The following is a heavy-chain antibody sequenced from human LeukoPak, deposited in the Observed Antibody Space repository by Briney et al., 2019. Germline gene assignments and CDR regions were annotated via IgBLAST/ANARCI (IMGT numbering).Heavy chain of an antibody. CDR1: GYTFTSYY. V-gene: IGHV1-46*01. CDR3: ARDPSGSHIPEYYFDY. Sequence: ASVTVSCKASGYTFTSYYMHWVRQAPGQGLEWMGIINPSGGSTSYAQKFQGRVTMTRDMSTSTVYMELSSLRSEDTAVYYCARDPSGSHIPEYYFDYWGQGTLVTVSS. J-gene: IGHJ4*02. D-gene: IGHD1-26*01. CDR2: INPSGGST.